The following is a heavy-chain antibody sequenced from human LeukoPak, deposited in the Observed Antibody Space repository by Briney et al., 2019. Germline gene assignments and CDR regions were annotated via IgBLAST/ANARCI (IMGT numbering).Heavy chain of an antibody. CDR3: AKAPVTTCRGAYCYPFDY. V-gene: IGHV3-23*01. J-gene: IGHJ4*02. CDR1: GFTFSSYA. D-gene: IGHD2-21*01. CDR2: ISGSGGST. Sequence: GGSLRLSCAASGFTFSSYAMSWVRQAPGKWLEWVSAISGSGGSTYYADSVKGRFTISRDNSKNTLYLQMNSLRAEDTAVYYCAKAPVTTCRGAYCYPFDYWGQGTLVTASS.